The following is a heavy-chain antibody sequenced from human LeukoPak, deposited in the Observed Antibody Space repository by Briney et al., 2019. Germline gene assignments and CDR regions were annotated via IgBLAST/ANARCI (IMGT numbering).Heavy chain of an antibody. CDR1: GFTVSSNF. D-gene: IGHD4-17*01. CDR2: IYSGGST. J-gene: IGHJ1*01. CDR3: ARSETTVTTDLSLQH. Sequence: GGSLRLSCAASGFTVSSNFMNWVRQAPGKGLEWVSVIYSGGSTYYADSVKGRFTISRDNSKNMLYLQMNSPRAEDTAVFYCARSETTVTTDLSLQHWGQGTLVSVSS. V-gene: IGHV3-66*01.